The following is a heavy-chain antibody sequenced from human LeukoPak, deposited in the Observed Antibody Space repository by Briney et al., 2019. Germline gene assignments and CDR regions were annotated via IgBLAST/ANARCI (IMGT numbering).Heavy chain of an antibody. Sequence: PSETLSLTCTVSGGSISSYYWSWIRQPPGKGLELIGFIYYSGSTSYNPSLKSRVTISVDTSKSQFSLKLSSVIAEDTAVYYCARREYSSGFDYIDYWGQGTLVTVSS. CDR3: ARREYSSGFDYIDY. V-gene: IGHV4-59*08. CDR2: IYYSGST. D-gene: IGHD6-19*01. J-gene: IGHJ4*02. CDR1: GGSISSYY.